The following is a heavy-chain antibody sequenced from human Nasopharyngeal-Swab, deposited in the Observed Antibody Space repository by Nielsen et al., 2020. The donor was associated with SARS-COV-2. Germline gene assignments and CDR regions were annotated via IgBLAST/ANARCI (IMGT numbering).Heavy chain of an antibody. CDR1: GGSISSSSYY. V-gene: IGHV4-39*07. J-gene: IGHJ5*02. CDR2: IYYSGST. D-gene: IGHD4-17*01. Sequence: GSLRLSCTVSGGSISSSSYYWGWIRQPPGKGLEWIGSIYYSGSTHYNPSLKSRVTISVDTSKNQFSLKLSSVTAADTAVYYCAREGEPYGDYAWFDPWGQGTLVTVSS. CDR3: AREGEPYGDYAWFDP.